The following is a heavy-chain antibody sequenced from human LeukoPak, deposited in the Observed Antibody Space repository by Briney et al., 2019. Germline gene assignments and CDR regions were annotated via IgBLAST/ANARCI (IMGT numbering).Heavy chain of an antibody. CDR1: GFTFSSYW. V-gene: IGHV3-7*01. Sequence: PGGSLRLSCAASGFTFSSYWMSWVRQAPGKGLEWVANIKQDGSEKYYVDSVKGRFTISRDNAKNSLYLQMNSLRAEDTAVYYCARSGYSYGWARWSHRPDYFDYWGQGTLVTVSS. J-gene: IGHJ4*02. D-gene: IGHD5-18*01. CDR2: IKQDGSEK. CDR3: ARSGYSYGWARWSHRPDYFDY.